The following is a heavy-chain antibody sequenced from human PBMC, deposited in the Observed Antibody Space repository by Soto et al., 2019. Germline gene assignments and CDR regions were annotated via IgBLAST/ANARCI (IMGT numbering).Heavy chain of an antibody. D-gene: IGHD6-6*01. V-gene: IGHV4-4*07. J-gene: IGHJ6*02. CDR3: ARDGMESSSSSPYYYGMDV. Sequence: LSLTCTVSGGSISSYYWSWIRQPAGKGLEWIGRIYTSGSTNYNPSLKSRVTMSVDTSKNQFSLKLSSVTAADTAVYYCARDGMESSSSSPYYYGMDVWGQGTTVT. CDR2: IYTSGST. CDR1: GGSISSYY.